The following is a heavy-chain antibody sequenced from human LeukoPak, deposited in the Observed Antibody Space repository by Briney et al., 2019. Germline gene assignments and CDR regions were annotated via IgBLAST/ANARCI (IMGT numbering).Heavy chain of an antibody. CDR1: GGSFSGYY. D-gene: IGHD3-3*01. J-gene: IGHJ4*02. CDR2: INHSGST. CDR3: ARVVRDFWSGTFEAVGYYFDY. V-gene: IGHV4-34*01. Sequence: SETLSLTCAVYGGSFSGYYWSWIRQPPGKWLEWIGEINHSGSTNYNPSLKSRVTISVDTSKNQFSLKLSSVTAADTAVYYCARVVRDFWSGTFEAVGYYFDYWGQGTLVTVSS.